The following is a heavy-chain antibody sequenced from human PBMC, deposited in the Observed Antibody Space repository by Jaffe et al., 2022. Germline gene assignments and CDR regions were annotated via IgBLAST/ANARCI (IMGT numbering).Heavy chain of an antibody. CDR2: IRSKAYGGTT. CDR3: TRDSLWGGKGSYPYYFDY. Sequence: EVQLVESGGGLVQPGRSLRLSCTASGFTFGDYAMSWVRQAPGKGLEWVGFIRSKAYGGTTEYAASVKGRFTISRDDSKSIAYLQMNSLKTEDTAVYYCTRDSLWGGKGSYPYYFDYWGQGTLVTVSS. V-gene: IGHV3-49*04. CDR1: GFTFGDYA. D-gene: IGHD3-10*01. J-gene: IGHJ4*02.